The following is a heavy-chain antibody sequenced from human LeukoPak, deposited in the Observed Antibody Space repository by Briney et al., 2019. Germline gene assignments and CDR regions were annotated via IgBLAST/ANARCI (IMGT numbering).Heavy chain of an antibody. V-gene: IGHV3-23*01. J-gene: IGHJ4*02. CDR2: ISGSGGST. Sequence: GGSLRLSCAASGFTFSSYAMSWVRQAPGKGLEWVSAISGSGGSTYYADSVKGRFTISRDNSKNTVSLQMNSLRDDDTAVFYCTKEGATGSRYNFDYWGQGTLVTVSS. CDR3: TKEGATGSRYNFDY. D-gene: IGHD2-15*01. CDR1: GFTFSSYA.